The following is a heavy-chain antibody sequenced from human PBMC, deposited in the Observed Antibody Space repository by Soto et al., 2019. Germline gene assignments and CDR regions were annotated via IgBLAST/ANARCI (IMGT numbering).Heavy chain of an antibody. J-gene: IGHJ4*02. Sequence: AASVKVSCKASGYTFTNFGISWVRQAPGQGLEWMGWINPNSGGTNYAQKFQGWVTMTRDTSISTAYMELSRLRSDDTAVYYCARALGWYCSGGSCYRFGDGRYYFDYWGQGTLVTVSS. CDR1: GYTFTNFG. CDR3: ARALGWYCSGGSCYRFGDGRYYFDY. D-gene: IGHD2-15*01. V-gene: IGHV1-2*04. CDR2: INPNSGGT.